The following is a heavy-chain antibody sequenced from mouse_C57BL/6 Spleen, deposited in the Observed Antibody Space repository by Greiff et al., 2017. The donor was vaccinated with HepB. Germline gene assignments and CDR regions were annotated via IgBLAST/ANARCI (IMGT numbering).Heavy chain of an antibody. Sequence: EVKVEESGGGLVKPGGSLKLSCAASGFTFSDYGMHWVRQAPEKGLEWVAYISSGSSTIYYADTVKGRFTISRDNAKNTLFLQMTSLRSEDTAMYYCARETTVYCYGMDYWGQGTSVTVSS. CDR1: GFTFSDYG. J-gene: IGHJ4*01. V-gene: IGHV5-17*01. D-gene: IGHD1-1*01. CDR2: ISSGSSTI. CDR3: ARETTVYCYGMDY.